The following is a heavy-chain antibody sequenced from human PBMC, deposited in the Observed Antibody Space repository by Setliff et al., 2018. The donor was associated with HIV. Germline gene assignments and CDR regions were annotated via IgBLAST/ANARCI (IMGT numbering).Heavy chain of an antibody. Sequence: SETLSLTCAVSGNSIGSGYYWGWIRQPPGKGLEWIASIYYNGNIYYNPSLKSRVTITMDTSKNQFSLKPSSVTAADTAVYSCVRHLSEMAMVDHWGQGTLVTVSS. J-gene: IGHJ4*02. CDR3: VRHLSEMAMVDH. CDR1: GNSIGSGYY. CDR2: IYYNGNI. V-gene: IGHV4-38-2*01.